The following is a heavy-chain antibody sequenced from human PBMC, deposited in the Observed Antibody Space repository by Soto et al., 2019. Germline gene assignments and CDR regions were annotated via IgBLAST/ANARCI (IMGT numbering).Heavy chain of an antibody. Sequence: PGGSLRLSCSASGFTFSSYAMHWGRQAPGKGLEYVAAISSNGGSTYYADSVKGRFTISRDNSKNTLYLQMSSLRAEDTAVYYCVKVYSGYDFDAFDIWGQGTMVTVSS. CDR1: GFTFSSYA. D-gene: IGHD5-12*01. V-gene: IGHV3-64D*06. CDR2: ISSNGGST. CDR3: VKVYSGYDFDAFDI. J-gene: IGHJ3*02.